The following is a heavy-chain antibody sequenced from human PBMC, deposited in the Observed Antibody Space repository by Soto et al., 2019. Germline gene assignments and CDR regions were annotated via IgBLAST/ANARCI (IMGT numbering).Heavy chain of an antibody. CDR2: IYYSGSS. CDR1: GGSIRSASYY. CDR3: ARVPLELNYFDY. J-gene: IGHJ4*02. V-gene: IGHV4-31*03. Sequence: PSETLSLTCTVSGGSIRSASYYWSWIRQHPGKGLEWIGSIYYSGSSYYNPSLKSRITISLDTSKNQFSLNLSSVTAADTAVYYCARVPLELNYFDYWGQGTLVTGSS. D-gene: IGHD1-7*01.